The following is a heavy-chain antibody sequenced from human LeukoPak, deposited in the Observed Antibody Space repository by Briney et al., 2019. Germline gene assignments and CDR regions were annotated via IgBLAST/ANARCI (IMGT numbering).Heavy chain of an antibody. CDR1: GSTFTSYY. CDR2: INASGGAT. Sequence: SVNLSFKSSGSTFTSYYLHWVRHAPAQGPELKWIINASGGATRYAQKFQGRVTMTRDMSTSTVYTDLSSLRSDDTALCYCARDRDRSGSDLFDYWGEGGMVSV. D-gene: IGHD3-22*01. V-gene: IGHV1-46*01. J-gene: IGHJ4*02. CDR3: ARDRDRSGSDLFDY.